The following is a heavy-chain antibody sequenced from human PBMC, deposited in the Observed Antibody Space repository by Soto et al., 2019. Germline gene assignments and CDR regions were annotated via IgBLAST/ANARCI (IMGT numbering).Heavy chain of an antibody. Sequence: QITLEESGPTLVKPTQTLTLTCTFSGFSLSTSGVGVGWIRQPPGKALEWLALIYWDDDKRYSPSLKSRLTITKDTSKNQVVLTMTNMDPVDTATYYCAHRRSYGSGSYFDYWGQGTLVTVSS. D-gene: IGHD3-10*01. CDR1: GFSLSTSGVG. V-gene: IGHV2-5*02. CDR2: IYWDDDK. J-gene: IGHJ4*02. CDR3: AHRRSYGSGSYFDY.